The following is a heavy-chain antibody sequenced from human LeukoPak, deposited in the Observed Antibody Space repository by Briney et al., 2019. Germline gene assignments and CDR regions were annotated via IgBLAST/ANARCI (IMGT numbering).Heavy chain of an antibody. J-gene: IGHJ6*03. CDR1: GGPISSYY. Sequence: PSETLSLPCSISGGPISSYYGSWIRQPAGKGLEWIGRIYTRGSTKYNPPRKGRVTMSVDTCKNQYSLKLSSVTAAETAVYYCAREAYYYYCMDVWGKGTTVTVSS. CDR3: AREAYYYYCMDV. V-gene: IGHV4-4*07. CDR2: IYTRGST.